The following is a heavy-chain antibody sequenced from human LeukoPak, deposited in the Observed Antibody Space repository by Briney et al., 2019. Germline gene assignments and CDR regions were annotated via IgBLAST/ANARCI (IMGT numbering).Heavy chain of an antibody. CDR2: ISWDGGST. D-gene: IGHD3-10*01. V-gene: IGHV3-43D*03. Sequence: GGSLRLSCAASGFTFDDYAMHWVRQAPGKGLEWVSLISWDGGSTYYADSVKGRFTISRDNSKNSLYLQMNSLRAEDTALYYCAKDSGGSGSYLGYYYYYYMDVWGKGTTVTVSS. J-gene: IGHJ6*03. CDR3: AKDSGGSGSYLGYYYYYYMDV. CDR1: GFTFDDYA.